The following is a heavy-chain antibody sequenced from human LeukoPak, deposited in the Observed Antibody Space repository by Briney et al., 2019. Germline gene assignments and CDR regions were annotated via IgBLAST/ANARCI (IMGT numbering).Heavy chain of an antibody. J-gene: IGHJ4*02. CDR1: GYTFTGYY. D-gene: IGHD2-15*01. Sequence: ASVKVSCKASGYTFTGYYMHWVRQAPGQGLEWMGWINPNSGGTNYAQKFQRRVTMTRDKSISTAYMELSRLRSDDTAVYYCARAEVVAAIYDYWGQGTLVTVSS. CDR2: INPNSGGT. V-gene: IGHV1-2*02. CDR3: ARAEVVAAIYDY.